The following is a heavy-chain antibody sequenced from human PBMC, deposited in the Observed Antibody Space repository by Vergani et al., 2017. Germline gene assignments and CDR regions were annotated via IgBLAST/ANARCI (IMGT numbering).Heavy chain of an antibody. Sequence: QVQLVQSGAEVKKPGASVKVSCKASGYTFTGYYMHWVRQAPGQGLEWMGWINPNSGGTNYAQKFQGRVTMTRDTSISTAYMERSRLRSDDTAVYYWARDPTGVWSGYYDYYYYYMDVWGKGTTVTVSS. CDR3: ARDPTGVWSGYYDYYYYYMDV. V-gene: IGHV1-2*02. CDR2: INPNSGGT. CDR1: GYTFTGYY. D-gene: IGHD3-3*01. J-gene: IGHJ6*03.